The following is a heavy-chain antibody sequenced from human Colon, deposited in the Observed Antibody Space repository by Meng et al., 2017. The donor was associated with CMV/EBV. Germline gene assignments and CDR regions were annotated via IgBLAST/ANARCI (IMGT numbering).Heavy chain of an antibody. D-gene: IGHD3-9*01. CDR1: GFIFSNYW. Sequence: GQLVESGGGVVHPGGSLPLSCEVSGFIFSNYWMHWVRQAPGKGLVWISRIKNDGSTTGYADSVKGRFTISRDNAKNTLYLQMNSLRAEDTAMYYCARDIFWGQSDYWGQGTLVTVSS. J-gene: IGHJ4*02. V-gene: IGHV3-74*01. CDR2: IKNDGSTT. CDR3: ARDIFWGQSDY.